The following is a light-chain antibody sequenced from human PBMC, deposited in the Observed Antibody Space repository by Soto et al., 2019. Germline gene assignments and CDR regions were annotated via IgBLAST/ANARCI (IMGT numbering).Light chain of an antibody. Sequence: DIRMTQSPSTLSASVGDRVTITCRASQSISSWLAWYQQKPGKAPKLLIYTASSLESGVPSRFRGSGSGTEFPLTISSLQPDDFAAYYCQQYNSYSGLTFGGGTKVEIK. CDR3: QQYNSYSGLT. CDR2: TAS. V-gene: IGKV1-5*03. J-gene: IGKJ4*01. CDR1: QSISSW.